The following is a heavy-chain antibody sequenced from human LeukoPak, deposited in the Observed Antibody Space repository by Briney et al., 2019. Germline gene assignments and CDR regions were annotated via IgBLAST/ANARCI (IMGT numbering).Heavy chain of an antibody. CDR2: IKQDGSEK. J-gene: IGHJ6*03. D-gene: IGHD6-19*01. Sequence: GGSLRLSCAASGFTFSSYWMSWVRQAPGKGLEWVANIKQDGSEKYYVDSVKGRFTISRDNAKNSLYLQMNSLRAEDTAVYYCTREIASSGWSHFFYYYYMDVWGKGTTVTISS. CDR3: TREIASSGWSHFFYYYYMDV. V-gene: IGHV3-7*01. CDR1: GFTFSSYW.